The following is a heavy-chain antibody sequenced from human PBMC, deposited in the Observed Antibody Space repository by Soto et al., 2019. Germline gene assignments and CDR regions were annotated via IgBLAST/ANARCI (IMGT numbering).Heavy chain of an antibody. CDR2: IIPIFGTA. CDR3: ARAVKRIKGFGVAGNCMDA. J-gene: IGHJ6*02. V-gene: IGHV1-69*06. D-gene: IGHD3-3*01. CDR1: GGTFSSYA. Sequence: SVKVSCKASGGTFSSYAISWVRQAPGQGLEWMGGIIPIFGTANYAQKFQGRVTITADKSTSTAYTALSSLRSEDTAVYYCARAVKRIKGFGVAGNCMDAWGQGTTVTVSS.